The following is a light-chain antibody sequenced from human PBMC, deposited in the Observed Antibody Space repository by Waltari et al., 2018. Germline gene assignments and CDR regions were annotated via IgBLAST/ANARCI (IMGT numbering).Light chain of an antibody. CDR3: VAWDDSLNGPV. CDR1: SSNTGGTT. Sequence: QSVLTQPPSASGTPGQRVTISCSGRSSNTGGTTVNWYQQLPGTAPKLLIHTNNQRPSGVPDRFSGSKSGTSASLAISGLQSDDEADYYCVAWDDSLNGPVFGGGTKLTVL. V-gene: IGLV1-44*01. CDR2: TNN. J-gene: IGLJ2*01.